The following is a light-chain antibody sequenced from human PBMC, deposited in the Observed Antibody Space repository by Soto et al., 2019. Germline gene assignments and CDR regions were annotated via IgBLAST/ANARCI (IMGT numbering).Light chain of an antibody. J-gene: IGKJ1*01. Sequence: DIQMTQSPSTLSASVGDRVTITCRASQSISSWLAWYQQKPGKAPNLLIYDASNLESGVPSRFSGSGSGADFTLTISSLQPDDFATYYCQQYNNYPWTFGQGTKVEI. CDR3: QQYNNYPWT. V-gene: IGKV1-5*01. CDR1: QSISSW. CDR2: DAS.